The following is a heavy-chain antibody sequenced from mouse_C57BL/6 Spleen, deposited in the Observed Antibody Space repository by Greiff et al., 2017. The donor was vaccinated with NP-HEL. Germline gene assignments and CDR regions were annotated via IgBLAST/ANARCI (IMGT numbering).Heavy chain of an antibody. CDR1: GYTFTSYW. D-gene: IGHD3-1*01. CDR3: ARKGAYQGYFDY. Sequence: QVQLQQPGAELVMPGASVKLSCKASGYTFTSYWMHWVKQRPGQGLEWIGEIDPSDSYTNYNQKFKGKSTLTVDKSSSTAYMQLSSLTSEDSAVYYCARKGAYQGYFDYWGQGTTLTVSS. CDR2: IDPSDSYT. J-gene: IGHJ2*01. V-gene: IGHV1-69*01.